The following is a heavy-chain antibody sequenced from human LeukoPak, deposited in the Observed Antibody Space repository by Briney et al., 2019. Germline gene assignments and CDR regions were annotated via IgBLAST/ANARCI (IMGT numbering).Heavy chain of an antibody. Sequence: SETLFLTCTVSGGSISSSSYYWGWIRQPPGKGLEWIGSIYYSGSTYYNPSLKSRVTISVDTSKNQFSLKLSSVTAADTAVYYCANSCSGGSCYSLDAFDIWGQGTMVTVSS. CDR3: ANSCSGGSCYSLDAFDI. CDR1: GGSISSSSYY. CDR2: IYYSGST. D-gene: IGHD2-15*01. J-gene: IGHJ3*02. V-gene: IGHV4-39*07.